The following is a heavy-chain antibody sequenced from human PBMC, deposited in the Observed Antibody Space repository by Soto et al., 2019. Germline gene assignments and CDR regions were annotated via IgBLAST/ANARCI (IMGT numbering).Heavy chain of an antibody. CDR1: ESTFSSFG. CDR3: ARDENFDFWLPRDGFDI. Sequence: QVQLVESGGGVVQPGRSLRLSCATSESTFSSFGMHWVRQAPGKGLEWVAVISYDGSNKYYADSVKGRFTISRDNSKNTMYLQMNSVRADDTAVYYCARDENFDFWLPRDGFDIWGQGTMVTVSS. CDR2: ISYDGSNK. V-gene: IGHV3-30*19. D-gene: IGHD3-3*01. J-gene: IGHJ3*02.